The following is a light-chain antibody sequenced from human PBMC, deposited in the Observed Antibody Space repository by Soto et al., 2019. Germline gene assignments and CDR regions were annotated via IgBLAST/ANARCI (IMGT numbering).Light chain of an antibody. CDR3: QQSYSTPLT. Sequence: DIQMTQSPSSLSASVGDRVTITCRASQSISSYLNWYQQKPGKAPKLLIYAASSLQSGVPSRFSGSGSRTDFTLTIISLQPEDFATYYCQQSYSTPLTFGGGTKVAIK. V-gene: IGKV1-39*01. CDR2: AAS. CDR1: QSISSY. J-gene: IGKJ4*01.